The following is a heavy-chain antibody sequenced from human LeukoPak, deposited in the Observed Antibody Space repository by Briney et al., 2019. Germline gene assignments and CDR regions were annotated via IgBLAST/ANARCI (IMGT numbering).Heavy chain of an antibody. D-gene: IGHD5-18*01. CDR1: GFTFSGYW. J-gene: IGHJ3*02. CDR2: MDQDGTEK. CDR3: ARDRGYSTFDI. V-gene: IGHV3-7*05. Sequence: PGGSLRLSCAASGFTFSGYWMGWVRQAPGKGLEWVANMDQDGTEKNYVDSVKGRFTISRDNAKNLVYVQMNSLRADDTALYYCARDRGYSTFDIWGQGTMVTVSS.